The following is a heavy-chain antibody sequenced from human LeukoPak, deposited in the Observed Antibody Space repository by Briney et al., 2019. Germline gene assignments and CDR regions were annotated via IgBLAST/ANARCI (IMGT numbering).Heavy chain of an antibody. J-gene: IGHJ3*02. CDR3: ACLTTADAFDI. CDR1: GGSISTSSYY. CDR2: IFYSGSI. D-gene: IGHD3-22*01. V-gene: IGHV4-39*07. Sequence: ASETLSLTCTVSGGSISTSSYYWGWVRQPPGKGLEWIGNIFYSGSIYYSPSLKSRVTISVDTSKNQFSLKLSSVTAADTAVYYCACLTTADAFDIWGQGTMVTVSS.